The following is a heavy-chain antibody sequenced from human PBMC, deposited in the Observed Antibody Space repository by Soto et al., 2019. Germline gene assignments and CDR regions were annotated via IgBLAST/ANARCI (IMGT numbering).Heavy chain of an antibody. CDR1: GYSFTSYW. J-gene: IGHJ5*02. V-gene: IGHV5-51*01. CDR2: IYPGDSDT. CDR3: ARLGKIAAAGNNWFDP. D-gene: IGHD6-13*01. Sequence: GESLKISCKGSGYSFTSYWIGWVRQMPGKGLEWMGIIYPGDSDTRYSPSFQGQVTISADKSISTAYLQWSSLKASDTAMYYCARLGKIAAAGNNWFDPWGQGTLVTVSS.